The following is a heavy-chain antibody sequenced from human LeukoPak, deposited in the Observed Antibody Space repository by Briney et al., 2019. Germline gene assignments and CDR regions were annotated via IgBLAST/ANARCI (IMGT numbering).Heavy chain of an antibody. J-gene: IGHJ3*02. CDR1: GGSISSCY. CDR3: ARVVTTALEGAFDI. CDR2: IYTSGST. V-gene: IGHV4-4*07. D-gene: IGHD5-18*01. Sequence: SETLSLTCTVSGGSISSCYWSWIRQPAGKGLEWIGRIYTSGSTNYNPSLKSRVTMSVDTSKNQFSLKLSSVTAADTAVYYCARVVTTALEGAFDIWGQGTMVTVSS.